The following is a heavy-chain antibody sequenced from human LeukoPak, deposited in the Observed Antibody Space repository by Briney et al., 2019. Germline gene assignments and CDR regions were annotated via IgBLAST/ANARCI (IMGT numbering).Heavy chain of an antibody. J-gene: IGHJ6*02. CDR2: ISGSGGST. Sequence: GGSLRLSCAASGFTFSSYAMSWVRQAPGKGLEWVSAISGSGGSTYYADSVKGRFTISRDNSKNTLYLQMNSLRAEDTAVYYCAMAGFGELSTPNYYGMDVWGQGTTVTVXS. CDR1: GFTFSSYA. D-gene: IGHD3-10*01. CDR3: AMAGFGELSTPNYYGMDV. V-gene: IGHV3-23*01.